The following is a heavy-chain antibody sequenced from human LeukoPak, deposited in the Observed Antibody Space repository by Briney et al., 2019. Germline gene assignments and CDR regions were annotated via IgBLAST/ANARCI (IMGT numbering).Heavy chain of an antibody. J-gene: IGHJ5*02. V-gene: IGHV1-24*01. CDR1: GYTLTELS. CDR2: FDPEDGET. D-gene: IGHD6-19*01. CDR3: ARVIRGSSSGSWFDP. Sequence: ASVKVSCKVSGYTLTELSMHWVRQAPGKGLEWMGGFDPEDGETVYAQKFQGRVTMTEDTSTDTAYMELSSLRSDDTAVYYCARVIRGSSSGSWFDPWGQGTLVTVSS.